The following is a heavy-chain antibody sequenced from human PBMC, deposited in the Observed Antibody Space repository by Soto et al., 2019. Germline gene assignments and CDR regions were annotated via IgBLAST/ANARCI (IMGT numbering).Heavy chain of an antibody. CDR1: GFTFSSYA. CDR3: ARDVDSCGWDEESKPLQNDF. D-gene: IGHD6-19*01. V-gene: IGHV3-23*01. CDR2: ISGSGGST. J-gene: IGHJ4*02. Sequence: GGSLRLSCAASGFTFSSYAMSWVRQAPGKGLEWVSAISGSGGSTYYADSVKGRFTISRDNSKNTLYLQMNSLRAEDTAVYYCARDVDSCGWDEESKPLQNDFWGQGNLVTVSS.